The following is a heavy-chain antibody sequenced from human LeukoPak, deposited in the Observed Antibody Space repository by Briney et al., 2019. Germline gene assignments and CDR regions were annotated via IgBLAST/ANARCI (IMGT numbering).Heavy chain of an antibody. D-gene: IGHD3-16*01. CDR2: IYYSGST. J-gene: IGHJ4*02. Sequence: PSETLSLTCTVSGGSINNGDYYWIWIRQSPGKGLEWIGYIYYSGSTCYNPSLESRVTISIDTSKNQFSLKLSSVTAADTAVYYCARDLYYDSGFDSWGQGTLVTVSS. CDR1: GGSINNGDYY. CDR3: ARDLYYDSGFDS. V-gene: IGHV4-30-4*01.